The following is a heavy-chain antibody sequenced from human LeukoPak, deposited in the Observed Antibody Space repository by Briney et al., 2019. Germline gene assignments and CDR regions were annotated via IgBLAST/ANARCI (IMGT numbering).Heavy chain of an antibody. CDR3: ARLRLPTNFFDY. CDR2: TFYRSKWFN. CDR1: GDSVSTKCSA. V-gene: IGHV6-1*01. J-gene: IGHJ4*02. Sequence: SQTLSLTCPNSGDSVSTKCSAWNWLRQSPSRGLEWLGRTFYRSKWFNEYALSVKSRISIESDTSKNQFSLHLNSVTPEDTAVYYCARLRLPTNFFDYWGQGALVTVSS.